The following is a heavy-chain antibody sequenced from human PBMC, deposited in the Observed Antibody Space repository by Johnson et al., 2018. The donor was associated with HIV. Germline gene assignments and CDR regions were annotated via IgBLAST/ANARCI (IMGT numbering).Heavy chain of an antibody. CDR3: ARGFDAFDI. V-gene: IGHV3-7*05. CDR1: GFSVSNNY. Sequence: VQLVESGGGLVQPGGSLRLSCGASGFSVSNNYMNWVRQAPGKGLGWVANINQDGVEKYYVDSVKGRFTISRDNAKNSLYLQMNSLRAEDTAVYYCARGFDAFDIWGQGTMVTVSS. J-gene: IGHJ3*02. CDR2: INQDGVEK.